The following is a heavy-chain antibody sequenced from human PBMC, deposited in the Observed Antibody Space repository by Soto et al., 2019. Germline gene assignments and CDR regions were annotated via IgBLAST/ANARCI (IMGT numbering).Heavy chain of an antibody. Sequence: EVQLVESGGGLVQPGRSLRLSCAASGFTFDDYAMHWVRQAPGKGLEWVSGISWNSGSIGYADSVKGRFTISRDNAKNSLYLQMNSLRAEDTALYYCAKDISSSRYYYYYMDVWGKGTTVTVSS. V-gene: IGHV3-9*01. CDR1: GFTFDDYA. D-gene: IGHD6-6*01. CDR3: AKDISSSRYYYYYMDV. J-gene: IGHJ6*03. CDR2: ISWNSGSI.